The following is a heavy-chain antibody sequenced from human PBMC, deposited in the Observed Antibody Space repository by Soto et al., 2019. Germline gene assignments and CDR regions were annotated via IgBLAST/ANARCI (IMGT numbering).Heavy chain of an antibody. D-gene: IGHD3-3*01. V-gene: IGHV4-59*01. CDR2: IYYSGST. CDR1: GGSISSYY. Sequence: TSETLSLTCTVSGGSISSYYWSWIRQPPGKGLEWIGYIYYSGSTNYNPSLKSRVTISVDTSKNQFSLKLSSVTAADTAVYYCARGITYYDFWSGYFNDYDYYYYYYMDVWGKGTTVTVSS. CDR3: ARGITYYDFWSGYFNDYDYYYYYYMDV. J-gene: IGHJ6*03.